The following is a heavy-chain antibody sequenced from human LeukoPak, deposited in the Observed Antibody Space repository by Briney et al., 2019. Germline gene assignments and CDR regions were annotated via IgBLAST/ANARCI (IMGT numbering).Heavy chain of an antibody. D-gene: IGHD1-26*01. J-gene: IGHJ6*03. Sequence: PGGSLRLSCAASGFTFSSYWTSWVRQAPGKGLEWVANIKQDGSEKYYVDSVKGRFTISRDNAKNSLYLQMNSLRAEDTAVYYCARRGGATTYGYYYYYMDVWGKGTTVTISS. CDR1: GFTFSSYW. CDR2: IKQDGSEK. CDR3: ARRGGATTYGYYYYYMDV. V-gene: IGHV3-7*01.